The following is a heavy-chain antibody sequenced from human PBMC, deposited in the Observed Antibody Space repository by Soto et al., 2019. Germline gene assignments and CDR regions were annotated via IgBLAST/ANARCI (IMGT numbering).Heavy chain of an antibody. CDR3: ACVLRFLAWLLLYFDS. V-gene: IGHV1-24*01. CDR1: GYTLTELS. Sequence: ASLKVSCKVSGYTLTELSMHWVRQAPGKGLEWMGGFDPEDGETIYAQKFQGRVTMTEDTSTDTAYMELSSLRSEDTAVYYCACVLRFLAWLLLYFDSWGQGTLVPVSS. D-gene: IGHD3-3*01. CDR2: FDPEDGET. J-gene: IGHJ4*02.